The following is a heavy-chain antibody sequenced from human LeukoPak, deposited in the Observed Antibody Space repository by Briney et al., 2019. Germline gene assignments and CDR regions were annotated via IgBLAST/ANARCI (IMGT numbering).Heavy chain of an antibody. J-gene: IGHJ4*02. CDR3: ARGGRWLQSNY. V-gene: IGHV4-59*01. D-gene: IGHD5-24*01. Sequence: SETLSLTCTVSGGSISSYYWSWIRQPPGKGLEWIGYIYYSGSTNYNPSLKSRVTISVDTSKNQFSLKLSSVTAADTAVYYCARGGRWLQSNYWGQGTLVTVSS. CDR1: GGSISSYY. CDR2: IYYSGST.